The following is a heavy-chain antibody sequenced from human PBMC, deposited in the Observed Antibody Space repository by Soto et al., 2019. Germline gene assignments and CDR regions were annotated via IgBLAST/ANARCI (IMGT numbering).Heavy chain of an antibody. CDR2: IIPIFGTA. Sequence: GASVKVSCKASGGTFSSYASSWVRQAPGQGLEWMGGIIPIFGTANYAQKFQGRVTITADESTSTAYMELSSLRSEDTAVYYCARETENRLSYGSGEMYYYYGMDVWGQGPTVTVSS. CDR1: GGTFSSYA. D-gene: IGHD3-10*01. V-gene: IGHV1-69*13. CDR3: ARETENRLSYGSGEMYYYYGMDV. J-gene: IGHJ6*02.